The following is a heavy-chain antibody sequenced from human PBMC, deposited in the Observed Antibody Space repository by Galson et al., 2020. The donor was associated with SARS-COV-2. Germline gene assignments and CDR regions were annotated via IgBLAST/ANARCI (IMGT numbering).Heavy chain of an antibody. CDR1: GGSISSGSYY. Sequence: SETLSLTCTVSGGSISSGSYYWSWIRQPAGKGLEWIGRIYTSGNTNYNPSPKSRVTISVDTSKNQFSLKLSSVTAADTAVYYCARESRWELYFDHWGQGTLVTVSS. CDR3: ARESRWELYFDH. D-gene: IGHD1-26*01. CDR2: IYTSGNT. V-gene: IGHV4-61*02. J-gene: IGHJ4*02.